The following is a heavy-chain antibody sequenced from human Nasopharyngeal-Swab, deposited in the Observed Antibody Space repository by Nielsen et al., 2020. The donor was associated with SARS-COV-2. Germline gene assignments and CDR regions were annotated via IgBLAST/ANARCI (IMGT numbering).Heavy chain of an antibody. CDR1: GGSISSYY. Sequence: GSLRLSCTVSGGSISSYYWSWIRQPPGKGLEWIGYIYYSGSTNYNPSLKSRVTISVDTSKNQFSLKLSSVTAADTAVYYCAGILGPPYYYYYGMDVWGQGTTVTVSS. V-gene: IGHV4-59*01. CDR2: IYYSGST. J-gene: IGHJ6*02. D-gene: IGHD1-14*01. CDR3: AGILGPPYYYYYGMDV.